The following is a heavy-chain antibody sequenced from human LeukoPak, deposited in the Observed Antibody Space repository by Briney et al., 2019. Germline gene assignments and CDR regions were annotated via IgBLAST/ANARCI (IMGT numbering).Heavy chain of an antibody. D-gene: IGHD3-9*01. CDR1: GFTFSSYA. CDR2: IRYDERNK. CDR3: AKDVSRILTGAPNYFDS. J-gene: IGHJ4*02. V-gene: IGHV3-30*02. Sequence: GGSLRLSCEASGFTFSSYAMHWVRQAPGKGLEWVAFIRYDERNKYYSDSVKGRFTISRDNSKNTLYLQMNSLRAEDTAVYYCAKDVSRILTGAPNYFDSWGQGTLVTVSS.